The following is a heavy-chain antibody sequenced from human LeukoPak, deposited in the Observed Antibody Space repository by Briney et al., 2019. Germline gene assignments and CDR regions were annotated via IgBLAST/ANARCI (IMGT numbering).Heavy chain of an antibody. V-gene: IGHV1-24*01. CDR3: ATGPIDMIDDYLHY. CDR2: FDPEDGEK. CDR1: GYTLTDLS. Sequence: ASVKVSCKISGYTLTDLSMHWVRQAPGKGLEWMGRFDPEDGEKIYAQNLQGRVTMTEDTSADTAYMELYSLRSEDTAVYYCATGPIDMIDDYLHYWGQGTLVTVSS. D-gene: IGHD3-16*01. J-gene: IGHJ4*02.